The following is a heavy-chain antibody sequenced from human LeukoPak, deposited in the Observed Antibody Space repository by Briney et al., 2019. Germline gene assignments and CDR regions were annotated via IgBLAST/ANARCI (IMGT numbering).Heavy chain of an antibody. CDR2: IIPILHIT. Sequence: SVKVSCKASGGTFSSYAISWVRQAPGQGLEWMGRIIPILHITNYAQKFRGRVTITADKSTSTAYIELSSLRSEDTAVYYCARELEQYYYDSSGSPYFDYWGQGTLVTVSS. D-gene: IGHD3-22*01. CDR1: GGTFSSYA. J-gene: IGHJ4*02. CDR3: ARELEQYYYDSSGSPYFDY. V-gene: IGHV1-69*04.